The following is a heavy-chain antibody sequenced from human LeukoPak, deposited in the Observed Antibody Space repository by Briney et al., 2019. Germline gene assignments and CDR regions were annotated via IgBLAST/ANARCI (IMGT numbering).Heavy chain of an antibody. CDR1: GYTFTSYD. V-gene: IGHV1-8*01. CDR2: MSTNSGDT. D-gene: IGHD7-27*01. CDR3: ARGPPNWGYDY. Sequence: ASVKVSCKASGYTFTSYDFNWVRQATGQRPEWMGWMSTNSGDTGYAQKFQDRVTMTRNTSISTAYMELSSLRSDDTAVYYCARGPPNWGYDYWGPGTLVTVSS. J-gene: IGHJ4*02.